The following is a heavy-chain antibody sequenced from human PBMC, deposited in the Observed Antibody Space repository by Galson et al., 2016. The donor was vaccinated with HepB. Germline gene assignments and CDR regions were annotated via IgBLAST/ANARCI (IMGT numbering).Heavy chain of an antibody. CDR3: SRNPHDAPGESALWLVIGPGWFDP. D-gene: IGHD6-19*01. CDR2: MSYSGRT. Sequence: SETLSLTCTVSGGSISSSNYHWGWIRQPPGKGLEWIASMSYSGRTYHNPSLKSRVTISADTSKNQLFLKLTSVTAADTAVYYCSRNPHDAPGESALWLVIGPGWFDPWGQGTLVTVSS. J-gene: IGHJ5*02. CDR1: GGSISSSNYH. V-gene: IGHV4-39*01.